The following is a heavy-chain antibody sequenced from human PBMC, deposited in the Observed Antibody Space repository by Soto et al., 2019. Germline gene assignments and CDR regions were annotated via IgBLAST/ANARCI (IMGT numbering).Heavy chain of an antibody. CDR2: VSGSDGRT. CDR1: GFSFSTYA. Sequence: GGSLRLACAASGFSFSTYAMSWVLQAPGNGLEWVSAVSGSDGRTYSADFVQGRFTISRDNAKNMLYLQMHSLRADDTAIYYCARMYDFWSGYYVSETSFSYYHLDVWGQGTTVTVYS. V-gene: IGHV3-23*01. D-gene: IGHD3-3*01. CDR3: ARMYDFWSGYYVSETSFSYYHLDV. J-gene: IGHJ6*02.